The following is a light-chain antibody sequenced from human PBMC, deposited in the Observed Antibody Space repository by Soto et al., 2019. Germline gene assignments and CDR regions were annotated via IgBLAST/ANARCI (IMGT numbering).Light chain of an antibody. Sequence: EIVLTQSPGTLSLSPGERATLSCRASQSVSSSYLAWYQQKPGQAPRLLIYGASNKATGIPDRFSGSGSGTDFAFTISSREPEDFAMYYCQEYCGSPMYTVRRATKLEIK. CDR1: QSVSSSY. J-gene: IGKJ2*01. CDR2: GAS. V-gene: IGKV3-20*01. CDR3: QEYCGSPMYT.